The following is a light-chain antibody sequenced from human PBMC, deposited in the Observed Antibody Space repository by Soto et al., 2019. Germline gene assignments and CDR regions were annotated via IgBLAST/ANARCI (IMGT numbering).Light chain of an antibody. CDR1: QSISSW. CDR3: QQYNSYSWT. CDR2: DAS. J-gene: IGKJ1*01. V-gene: IGKV1-5*01. Sequence: IKMTQSPSTLSSSVGDRVTITCRASQSISSWLAWYRQKPGKAPKLLIYDASSLESGVPSRFSGSGSGTEFTPTISSLQPDDFATYYCQQYNSYSWTFGQGTKVDIK.